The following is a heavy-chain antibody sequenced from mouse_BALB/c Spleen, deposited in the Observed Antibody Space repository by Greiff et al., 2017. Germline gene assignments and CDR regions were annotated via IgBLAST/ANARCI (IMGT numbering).Heavy chain of an antibody. J-gene: IGHJ4*01. CDR1: GYSITSGYY. CDR3: AREADYRYDVTIAMDY. CDR2: ISYDGSN. V-gene: IGHV3-6*02. Sequence: EVKLMESGPGLVKPSQSLSLTCSVTGYSITSGYYWNWIRQFPGNKLEWMGYISYDGSNNYNPSLKNRISITRDTSKNQFFLKLNSVTTEDTATYYCAREADYRYDVTIAMDYWGQGTSVTVSS. D-gene: IGHD2-14*01.